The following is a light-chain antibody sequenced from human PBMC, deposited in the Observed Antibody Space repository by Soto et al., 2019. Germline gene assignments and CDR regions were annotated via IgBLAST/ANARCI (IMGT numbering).Light chain of an antibody. CDR3: MKAFQTPWT. CDR2: PGS. V-gene: IGKV2-28*01. J-gene: IGKJ1*01. CDR1: QSLLQSDGRNY. Sequence: IVMTQSPLSLSVTPREPASISCRSDQSLLQSDGRNYLDWYLHKPGQSPQLLIYPGSIRGSVVSERFSGSGSGRDFTLKISRVEAEDVGVYYCMKAFQTPWTFGQGTKVEIK.